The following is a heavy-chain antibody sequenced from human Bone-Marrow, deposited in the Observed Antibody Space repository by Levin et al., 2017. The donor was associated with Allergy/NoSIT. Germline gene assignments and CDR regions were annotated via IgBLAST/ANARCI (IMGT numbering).Heavy chain of an antibody. V-gene: IGHV3-7*01. D-gene: IGHD3-22*01. J-gene: IGHJ3*02. CDR1: GLSFSRSW. Sequence: LSLTCAASGLSFSRSWMSWVRQAPGKGPEWVANIKQDGSEKSYVDSVKGRLTISRDNTKNSLYLQMNSLRAEDTAVYYCAYYDDSRHAFDIWGQGTVVTVSS. CDR2: IKQDGSEK. CDR3: AYYDDSRHAFDI.